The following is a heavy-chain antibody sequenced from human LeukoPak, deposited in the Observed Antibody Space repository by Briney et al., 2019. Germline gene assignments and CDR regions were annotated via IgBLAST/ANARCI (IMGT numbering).Heavy chain of an antibody. Sequence: GRSLRLSCAASGFTFDDYAMHWVRQAPGKGLEWVSGISWNSGSIGYADSVKGRFTISRDNAKNSLYLQMNSLRAEDTALYYCAKDISGYSYGYGFWYFDLWGRGTLVTVSS. D-gene: IGHD5-18*01. CDR3: AKDISGYSYGYGFWYFDL. CDR1: GFTFDDYA. V-gene: IGHV3-9*01. CDR2: ISWNSGSI. J-gene: IGHJ2*01.